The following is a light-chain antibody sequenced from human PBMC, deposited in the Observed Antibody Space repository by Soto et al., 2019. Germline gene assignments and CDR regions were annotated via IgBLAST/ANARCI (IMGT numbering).Light chain of an antibody. CDR1: SSNIGAGYD. Sequence: QAVVTQPPSVSGAPGQKVTISCTGGSSNIGAGYDVNWYQQLPGTAPKLLISGISDRPSGVPDRFSGSKSGTSAFLAITGLQAEDETDYYCQSFDSGLSGYVFGTGTKLTVL. CDR2: GIS. J-gene: IGLJ1*01. CDR3: QSFDSGLSGYV. V-gene: IGLV1-40*01.